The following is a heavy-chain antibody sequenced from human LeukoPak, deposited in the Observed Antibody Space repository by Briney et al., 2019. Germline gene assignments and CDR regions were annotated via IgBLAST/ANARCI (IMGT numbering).Heavy chain of an antibody. CDR1: GYSFTSYW. CDR2: IDPSDSYT. V-gene: IGHV5-10-1*01. D-gene: IGHD5-18*01. Sequence: KPGESLRISCKGSGYSFTSYWITWVRQMPGKGLQWMGRIDPSDSYTNYSPSFQGHVTVSADKSISTAYLQWSSLKASDTAMYYCARQIAYIYVSSYFDYWGQGSLVTVSS. J-gene: IGHJ4*02. CDR3: ARQIAYIYVSSYFDY.